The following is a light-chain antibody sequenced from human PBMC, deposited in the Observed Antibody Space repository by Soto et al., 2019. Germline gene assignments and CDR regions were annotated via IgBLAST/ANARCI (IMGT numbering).Light chain of an antibody. CDR2: GAS. CDR1: QSVGSSH. V-gene: IGKV3-20*01. CDR3: QHYGNSLA. Sequence: DIVLTQSPGTLSLSPGESVTLSCRASQSVGSSHLAWYQQKPGQAPRLFIYGASRRATGIPDRFSGSGSGTDFTLTISRLQPEDFAVYSCQHYGNSLAFGGGTKVEL. J-gene: IGKJ4*01.